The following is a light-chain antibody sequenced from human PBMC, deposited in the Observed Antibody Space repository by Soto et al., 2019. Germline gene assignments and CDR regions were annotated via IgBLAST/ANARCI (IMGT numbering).Light chain of an antibody. CDR2: DIS. V-gene: IGKV3D-15*01. J-gene: IGKJ4*01. Sequence: EIELTQSPGTLSLSPGERATLSFRASQGVSSYLAWYQQKPGQAPSLLIYDISARATGIPTRFSGSGSGTEFTLTISSLHSEDFAVYYCQQYNDWPLTFGGGTKVDIK. CDR1: QGVSSY. CDR3: QQYNDWPLT.